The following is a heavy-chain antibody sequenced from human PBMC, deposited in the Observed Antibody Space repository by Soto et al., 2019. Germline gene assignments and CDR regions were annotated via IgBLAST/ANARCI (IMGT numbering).Heavy chain of an antibody. V-gene: IGHV3-11*01. CDR1: GFTFSDYY. Sequence: QVQLVESGGGLVKPGGPLRLSCVASGFTFSDYYMKWIRQAPGKGLEWVSYNTSSGQTIYYADNVKGRFTVSRVNSKNSMYLPMNSLIGNDTAIYYCARDARYASSWYGLDVWGQGTTVTVSS. CDR3: ARDARYASSWYGLDV. J-gene: IGHJ6*02. D-gene: IGHD6-13*01. CDR2: NTSSGQTI.